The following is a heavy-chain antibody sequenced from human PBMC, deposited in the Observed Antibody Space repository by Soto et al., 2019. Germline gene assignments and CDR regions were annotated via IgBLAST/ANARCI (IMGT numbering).Heavy chain of an antibody. J-gene: IGHJ4*02. CDR1: GFTFSTHA. V-gene: IGHV3-23*01. Sequence: PGGSLTLSWARAGFTFSTHAMSWVRQAPGKGLGWVSAISGSGGNTYYTDSVKGRFTISRDNSKNTLYLQMNSLRVEDTAVYYCALRKTWNYFDYWGQGTMVTVSS. D-gene: IGHD3-16*01. CDR3: ALRKTWNYFDY. CDR2: ISGSGGNT.